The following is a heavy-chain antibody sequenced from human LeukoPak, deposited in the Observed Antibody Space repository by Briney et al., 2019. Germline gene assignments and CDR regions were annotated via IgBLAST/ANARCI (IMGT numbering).Heavy chain of an antibody. J-gene: IGHJ4*02. CDR1: GYTFTSYY. CDR3: ARAKGYCGGDCYSSHFDY. Sequence: ASVKVSFKASGYTFTSYYMHWVRQAPGQGLEWMGIINPSGGSTSYAQKFQGRVTMTRDTSTSTVYMELSSLRSEDTAVYYCARAKGYCGGDCYSSHFDYWGQGTLVTVSS. D-gene: IGHD2-21*02. CDR2: INPSGGST. V-gene: IGHV1-46*01.